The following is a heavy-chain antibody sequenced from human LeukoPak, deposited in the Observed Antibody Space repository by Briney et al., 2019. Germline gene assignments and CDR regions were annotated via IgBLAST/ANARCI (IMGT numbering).Heavy chain of an antibody. CDR1: GGSISAYY. CDR3: ARRGMITFGGVIPREAFDI. V-gene: IGHV4-4*07. CDR2: MYISGET. Sequence: PSETLSLTCTVSGGSISAYYWSWIRQPAGKGLEWIGRMYISGETNYNPSLKSRVTMSVDTSKNQFSLKLSSVTTADTAVYFCARRGMITFGGVIPREAFDIWGQGTMVTVSS. D-gene: IGHD3-16*02. J-gene: IGHJ3*02.